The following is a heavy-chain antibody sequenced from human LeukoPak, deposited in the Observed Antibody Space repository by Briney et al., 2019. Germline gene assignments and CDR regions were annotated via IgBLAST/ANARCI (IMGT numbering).Heavy chain of an antibody. CDR3: AKGGSSSWYLFGY. CDR1: GFTFSSYA. V-gene: IGHV3-23*01. CDR2: ISGGGGST. D-gene: IGHD6-13*01. J-gene: IGHJ4*02. Sequence: PGGSLRLSCAASGFTFSSYAMNWVRQAPGKGLEWVSSISGGGGSTYYADSVKGRFTISRDNSKNTLYLQMNSLRAEDTAVYYCAKGGSSSWYLFGYWGQGTLVTVSS.